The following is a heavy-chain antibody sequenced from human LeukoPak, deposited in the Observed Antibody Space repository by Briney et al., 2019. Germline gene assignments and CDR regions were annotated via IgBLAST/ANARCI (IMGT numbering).Heavy chain of an antibody. V-gene: IGHV4-34*01. D-gene: IGHD3-10*01. CDR1: GGSFSGYY. CDR3: ARVSGRLDY. J-gene: IGHJ4*02. CDR2: INHSGST. Sequence: SETLSLTCAVYGGSFSGYYWSWIRQPPGKGLEWIGEINHSGSTNYNPSLKSRVTISVDTSKNQFSLKLSSATAADTAVYYCARVSGRLDYWGRGTLVTVSS.